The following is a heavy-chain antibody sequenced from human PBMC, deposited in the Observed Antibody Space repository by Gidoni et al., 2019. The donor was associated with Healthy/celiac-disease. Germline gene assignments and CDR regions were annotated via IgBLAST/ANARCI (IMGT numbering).Heavy chain of an antibody. CDR1: GYTFTSHG. V-gene: IGHV1-18*01. D-gene: IGHD3-9*01. J-gene: IGHJ5*02. CDR2: ISAYNGNT. CDR3: ARDPVDILTGYRGLDP. Sequence: QVQLVQSGAEVKKPGASVKVSCKASGYTFTSHGISWVRQAPGQGLEWMGWISAYNGNTNYAQKLQGRVTMTTDTSTSTAYMELRSLRSDDTAVYYCARDPVDILTGYRGLDPWGQGTLVTVSS.